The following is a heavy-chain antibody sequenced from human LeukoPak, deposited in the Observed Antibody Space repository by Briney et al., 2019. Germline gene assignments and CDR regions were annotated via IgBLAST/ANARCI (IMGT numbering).Heavy chain of an antibody. V-gene: IGHV4-39*01. D-gene: IGHD2-8*01. CDR3: TRHQWWLAPRNFDY. Sequence: PSETLSLTCTVSGGSISSSSYYWGWIRQPPGKGLEWIGSIYHSGSTYYNPSLKSRVTIFVDTSKNQFSLKLSSVTAADMAVYYCTRHQWWLAPRNFDYWGQGTLVTVSS. CDR1: GGSISSSSYY. J-gene: IGHJ4*02. CDR2: IYHSGST.